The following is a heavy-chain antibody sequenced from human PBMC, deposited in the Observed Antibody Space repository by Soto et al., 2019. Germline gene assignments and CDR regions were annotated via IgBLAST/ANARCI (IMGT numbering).Heavy chain of an antibody. D-gene: IGHD3-22*01. V-gene: IGHV3-53*01. J-gene: IGHJ3*02. Sequence: GGSLRLSCAASGFTVSSNYMSWVRQAPGKGLEWVSVIYSGGSTYYADSVKGRFTISRDNSKNTLYLQMNSLRAEDTAVYYCASLKYYYDSSDDAFDIWGQGTMVTVSS. CDR2: IYSGGST. CDR1: GFTVSSNY. CDR3: ASLKYYYDSSDDAFDI.